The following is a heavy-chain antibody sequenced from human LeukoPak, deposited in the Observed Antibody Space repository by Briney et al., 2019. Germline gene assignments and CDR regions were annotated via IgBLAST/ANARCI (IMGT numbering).Heavy chain of an antibody. V-gene: IGHV3-23*01. Sequence: QPGGSLRLSCAASGFTFSSYAMSWVRQAPGKGLEWVSAISGSGGNTYYAHSVKGRFTISRDNSKNTLYLQMNSLEAEDTAVYYCAKDMAPYYFDYWGQGTLLTASS. CDR3: AKDMAPYYFDY. J-gene: IGHJ4*02. CDR1: GFTFSSYA. CDR2: ISGSGGNT. D-gene: IGHD3-10*01.